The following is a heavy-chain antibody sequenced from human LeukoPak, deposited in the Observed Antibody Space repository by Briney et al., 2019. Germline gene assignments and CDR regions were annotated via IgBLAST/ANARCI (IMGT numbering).Heavy chain of an antibody. V-gene: IGHV3-11*03. J-gene: IGHJ4*02. Sequence: GGSLRLSCAASGFTFSDYYMSWIRQAPGKGLEWVSYISSSSSYTNYADSVKGRFTISRDNAKNSLYLQMNSLRAEDTAVYYCARSYNWNSEIDYWGQGTLVTVSS. CDR2: ISSSSSYT. D-gene: IGHD1-7*01. CDR1: GFTFSDYY. CDR3: ARSYNWNSEIDY.